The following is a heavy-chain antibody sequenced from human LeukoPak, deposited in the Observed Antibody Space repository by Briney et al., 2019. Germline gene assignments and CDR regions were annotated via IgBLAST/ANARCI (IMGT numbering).Heavy chain of an antibody. CDR3: ARHGSSWYYFDY. D-gene: IGHD6-13*01. CDR1: GSSISGYY. V-gene: IGHV4-59*08. CDR2: IYYSGST. J-gene: IGHJ4*02. Sequence: SETLSLTCTVSGSSISGYYWSWIRQPPGKGLEWIGYIYYSGSTNYNPSLKSRVTISVDTSKNQFSLKLSSVTAADTAVYYCARHGSSWYYFDYWGQGTLVTVSS.